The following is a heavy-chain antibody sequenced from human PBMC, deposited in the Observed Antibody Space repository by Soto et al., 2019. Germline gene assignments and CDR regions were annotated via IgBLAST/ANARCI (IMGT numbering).Heavy chain of an antibody. Sequence: QVQLVQSGAEVRKPGSSVKVSCKASGGTFSSYAISWVRQAPGQGLEWMGGIIPISGTANYAQKFQGRVTITAAESTSPAYMELSSLRSEDTAVYYCARTWRGVTGYYYFDYWGQGPLVTVSS. J-gene: IGHJ4*02. V-gene: IGHV1-69*01. D-gene: IGHD3-9*01. CDR1: GGTFSSYA. CDR3: ARTWRGVTGYYYFDY. CDR2: IIPISGTA.